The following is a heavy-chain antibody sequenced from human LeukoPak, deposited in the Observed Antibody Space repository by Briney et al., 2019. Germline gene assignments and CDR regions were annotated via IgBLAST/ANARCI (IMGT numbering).Heavy chain of an antibody. CDR3: AKGCASSGYYPVDY. D-gene: IGHD3-22*01. CDR1: GFTFSSYA. CDR2: ISYDGNNE. V-gene: IGHV3-30*04. Sequence: SGGSLRLSCAASGFTFSSYAMHWVRQAPGTGLEWVAVISYDGNNEYYADSVKGRFTISRDNSKNTLYLQMNSLRAEDTAVYYCAKGCASSGYYPVDYWGQGTLVTVSS. J-gene: IGHJ4*02.